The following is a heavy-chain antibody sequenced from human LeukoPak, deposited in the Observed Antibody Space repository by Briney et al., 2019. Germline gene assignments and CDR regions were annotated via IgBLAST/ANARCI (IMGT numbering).Heavy chain of an antibody. J-gene: IGHJ4*02. CDR3: ATADGSSYSVGENFDS. D-gene: IGHD5/OR15-5a*01. CDR1: GGTFRNYV. Sequence: SVKVSCKASGGTFRNYVINWVRQAPGQRLEWMGRIIIIFSITNYAQNFHGRVTITADKSTSTAYMELSSLRSEDTALYYCATADGSSYSVGENFDSWGQGTLVTVSS. CDR2: IIIIFSIT. V-gene: IGHV1-69*04.